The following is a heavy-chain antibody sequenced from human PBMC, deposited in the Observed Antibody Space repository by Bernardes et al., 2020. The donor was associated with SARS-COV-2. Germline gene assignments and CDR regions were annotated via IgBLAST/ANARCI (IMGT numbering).Heavy chain of an antibody. J-gene: IGHJ4*02. CDR3: ARSHSPGSGGSCRY. V-gene: IGHV3-43*02. CDR1: GFTFDAYA. Sequence: GSLRLSCAASGFTFDAYAMHWVRPAPGKGLEWVSLISGDGGSTYYADSVKGRFTISRDHAKNSLYLQMNSLRAEDTAVYYCARSHSPGSGGSCRYWGQGTLVTVSS. CDR2: ISGDGGST. D-gene: IGHD2-15*01.